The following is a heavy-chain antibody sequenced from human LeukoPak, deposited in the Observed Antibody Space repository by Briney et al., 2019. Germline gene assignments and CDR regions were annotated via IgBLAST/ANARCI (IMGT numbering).Heavy chain of an antibody. V-gene: IGHV4-30-4*08. CDR2: IYYSGST. J-gene: IGHJ6*03. Sequence: SQTLSLTCTVSGGSISSGDYYRSWIRQPPGKGLEWIGYIYYSGSTYYNPPLKSRVTISVDTSKNQFSLKLSSVTAADTAVYYCARAPRDGSSWYYYYYMDVWGKGTTVTVSS. D-gene: IGHD6-13*01. CDR3: ARAPRDGSSWYYYYYMDV. CDR1: GGSISSGDYY.